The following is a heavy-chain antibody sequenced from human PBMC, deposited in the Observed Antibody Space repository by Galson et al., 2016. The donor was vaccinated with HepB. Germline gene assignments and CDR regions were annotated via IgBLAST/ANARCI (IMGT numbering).Heavy chain of an antibody. J-gene: IGHJ6*02. V-gene: IGHV3-7*01. D-gene: IGHD2-2*01. CDR1: GFPFTTFW. Sequence: SLRLSCAASGFPFTTFWMIWVRQAPGAGLEWVANINQHGSEKYYLDAVKGRFTIARDNTKNLLFLQMNSLRAEDTAVYYCARPAFCDSTSCYDLDVWGQGTTVTVSS. CDR3: ARPAFCDSTSCYDLDV. CDR2: INQHGSEK.